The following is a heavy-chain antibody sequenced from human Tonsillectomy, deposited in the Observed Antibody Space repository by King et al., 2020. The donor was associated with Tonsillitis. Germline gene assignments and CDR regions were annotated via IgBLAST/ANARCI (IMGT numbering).Heavy chain of an antibody. CDR2: ISYDGSDT. J-gene: IGHJ6*02. Sequence: VQLVESGGGVVQPERSLRLSCAASGFTFSDHAVHWVRQAPGKGLEWVAFISYDGSDTYYGDSVKGRFTISRDNSENTSYLQMNSLRAEDTAVYRCAREGGTRGMSTMDVWGQGTTVIVSS. D-gene: IGHD1-1*01. V-gene: IGHV3-30*04. CDR3: AREGGTRGMSTMDV. CDR1: GFTFSDHA.